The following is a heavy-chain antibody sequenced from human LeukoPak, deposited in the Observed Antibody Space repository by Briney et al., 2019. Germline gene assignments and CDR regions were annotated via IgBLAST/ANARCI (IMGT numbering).Heavy chain of an antibody. CDR2: MNPNSGNT. J-gene: IGHJ5*02. D-gene: IGHD3-10*01. Sequence: ASVKVSCKASGYTFTSYDINWVRQATGQGLERMGWMNPNSGNTGYAQKFQGRVTMTRNTSISTAYMELSSLRSEDTAVYYCARGRLYYYGSGSYKVDPWGQGTLVTVSS. CDR3: ARGRLYYYGSGSYKVDP. CDR1: GYTFTSYD. V-gene: IGHV1-8*01.